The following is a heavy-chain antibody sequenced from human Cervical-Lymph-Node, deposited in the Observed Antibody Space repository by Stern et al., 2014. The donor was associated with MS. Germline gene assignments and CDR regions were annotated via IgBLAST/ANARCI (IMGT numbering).Heavy chain of an antibody. CDR3: ARHRDGYNYVVDL. V-gene: IGHV5-51*01. D-gene: IGHD5-24*01. Sequence: EVQLVESGAEVRKPGESLKISCKGSGYSFTNYWIGWVRQMPGKGLEWMGIIYPGDSDPRYSPSFQGQVTISADKSISTAYLQWSSLKASDTAMYYCARHRDGYNYVVDLWGQGTLVTVSS. CDR1: GYSFTNYW. CDR2: IYPGDSDP. J-gene: IGHJ5*02.